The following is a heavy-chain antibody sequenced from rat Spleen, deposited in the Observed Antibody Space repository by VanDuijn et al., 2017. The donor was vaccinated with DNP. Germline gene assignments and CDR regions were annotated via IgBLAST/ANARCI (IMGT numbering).Heavy chain of an antibody. CDR3: ARSTTVMSVDY. V-gene: IGHV2-27*01. D-gene: IGHD1-1*01. Sequence: QVQLKESGPGLVQPSQTLSLTCTVSGFSLTDYPVHWVRQPPGKGLEWMGRMQSGGGTAYNSVLKVRLSISRDTSKNQVFLKMNSVQTEDTAMYFCARSTTVMSVDYWGQGVMVTVSS. CDR1: GFSLTDYP. J-gene: IGHJ2*01. CDR2: MQSGGGT.